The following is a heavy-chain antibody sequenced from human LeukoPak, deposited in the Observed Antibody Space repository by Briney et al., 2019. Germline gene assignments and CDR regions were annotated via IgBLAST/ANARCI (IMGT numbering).Heavy chain of an antibody. D-gene: IGHD4-17*01. CDR3: ARVDDYGDYAFDY. V-gene: IGHV4-59*01. CDR1: GGSFSGYY. J-gene: IGHJ4*02. Sequence: SETLSLTCAVYGGSFSGYYWSWIRQPPGKGLEWIGYIYYSGSTNYNPSLKSRVTISVDTSKNQFSLKLSSVTAADTAVYYCARVDDYGDYAFDYWGQGTLVTVSS. CDR2: IYYSGST.